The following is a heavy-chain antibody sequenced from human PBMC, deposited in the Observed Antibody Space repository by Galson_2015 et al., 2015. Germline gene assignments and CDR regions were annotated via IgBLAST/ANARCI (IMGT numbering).Heavy chain of an antibody. D-gene: IGHD2-15*01. CDR3: ARDHYRVVVAATQDYGMDV. V-gene: IGHV1-46*01. J-gene: IGHJ6*02. CDR2: INPSGGST. CDR1: GYTFTSFY. Sequence: SVKVSCKASGYTFTSFYMHWVRQAPGQGLEWMGIINPSGGSTSYAQKFQGRVTMTRDTSTSTVYMELSSLRSEDTAVYYCARDHYRVVVAATQDYGMDVWGQGTTVTVSS.